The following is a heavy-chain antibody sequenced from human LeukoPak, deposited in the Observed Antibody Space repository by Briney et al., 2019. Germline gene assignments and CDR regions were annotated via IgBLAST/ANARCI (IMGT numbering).Heavy chain of an antibody. J-gene: IGHJ4*02. CDR2: ISSSGSTI. Sequence: KTGGSLRLSCAASGFTFSDYYMSWIRQAPGKGLEWVSYISSSGSTIYYADSVKGRFTISRDNAKNSLYLQMNSLRAEDTAVYYCARVIAAAGPHFDYWGQGTLVTVSS. D-gene: IGHD6-13*01. CDR1: GFTFSDYY. CDR3: ARVIAAAGPHFDY. V-gene: IGHV3-11*01.